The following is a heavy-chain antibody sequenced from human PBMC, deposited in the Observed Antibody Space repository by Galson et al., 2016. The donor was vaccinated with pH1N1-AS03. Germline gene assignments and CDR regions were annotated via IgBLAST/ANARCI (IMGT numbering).Heavy chain of an antibody. J-gene: IGHJ6*02. V-gene: IGHV3-21*01. CDR2: ISSSSTYI. Sequence: SLRLSCAASGFTFSGYTMSWVRRAPGKGLEWVSFISSSSTYIYYADSLKGRFTISRDNAKNSLYLQMNSLRVEDTAVYYCARDDSSSWDRYYYYGMDVWGQGTTVTVSS. D-gene: IGHD6-13*01. CDR3: ARDDSSSWDRYYYYGMDV. CDR1: GFTFSGYT.